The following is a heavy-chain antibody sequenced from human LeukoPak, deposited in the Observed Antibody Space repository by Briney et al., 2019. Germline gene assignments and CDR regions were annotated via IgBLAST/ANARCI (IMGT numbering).Heavy chain of an antibody. CDR1: GGSISSYY. J-gene: IGHJ2*01. D-gene: IGHD2-2*01. CDR3: ARLKYLNIVVVPAAANGSFDL. Sequence: SETLSLTCTVSGGSISSYYWSWIRQPPGKGLEWIGYIYYSGSTNYNPSLKSRVTISVDTSKNQFSLKLSSVTAADTAVYYCARLKYLNIVVVPAAANGSFDLWGRGTLVTVSS. V-gene: IGHV4-59*08. CDR2: IYYSGST.